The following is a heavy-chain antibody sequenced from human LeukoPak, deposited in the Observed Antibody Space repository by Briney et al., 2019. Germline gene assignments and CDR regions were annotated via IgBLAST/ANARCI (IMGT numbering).Heavy chain of an antibody. J-gene: IGHJ6*03. CDR1: GFTFSSYW. CDR2: INSDGSST. CDR3: ARAAPGDTGDGSYYYHYMDV. Sequence: GGSLRLSCAASGFTFSSYWMHWVRQAPGKGLVWVSRINSDGSSTSYADSVKGRFTISRDNAKNTLYLQMNSLRAEDTAVYYCARAAPGDTGDGSYYYHYMDVWGKGTTVTVSS. V-gene: IGHV3-74*01. D-gene: IGHD2-21*02.